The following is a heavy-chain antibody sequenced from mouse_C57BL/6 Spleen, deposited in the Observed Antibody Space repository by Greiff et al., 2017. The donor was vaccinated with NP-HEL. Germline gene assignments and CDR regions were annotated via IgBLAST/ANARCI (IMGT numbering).Heavy chain of an antibody. D-gene: IGHD2-2*01. J-gene: IGHJ3*01. CDR3: ARHGEEVSMVTTGAWFAY. CDR1: GYTFTEYT. CDR2: FYPGSGSI. V-gene: IGHV1-62-2*01. Sequence: VQRVESGAELVKPGASVKLSCKASGYTFTEYTIHWVKQRSGQGLEWIGWFYPGSGSIKYNEKFKDKATLTADKSSSTVYMELSRLTSEDSAVYFCARHGEEVSMVTTGAWFAYWGQGTLVTVSA.